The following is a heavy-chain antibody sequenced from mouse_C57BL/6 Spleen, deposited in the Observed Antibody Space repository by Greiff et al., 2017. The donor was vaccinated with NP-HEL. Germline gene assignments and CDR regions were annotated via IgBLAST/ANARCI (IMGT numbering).Heavy chain of an antibody. D-gene: IGHD1-1*01. Sequence: QVQLQQSGPELVKPGASVKISCKASGYAFSSSWMNWVKQRPGKGLEWIGRIYPGDGDTNYNGKFKGKATRTADKSSSTAYMQLSSLTSEDSAVYFCARSNGSSYDWYFDVWGTGTTVTVSS. CDR2: IYPGDGDT. V-gene: IGHV1-82*01. CDR1: GYAFSSSW. J-gene: IGHJ1*03. CDR3: ARSNGSSYDWYFDV.